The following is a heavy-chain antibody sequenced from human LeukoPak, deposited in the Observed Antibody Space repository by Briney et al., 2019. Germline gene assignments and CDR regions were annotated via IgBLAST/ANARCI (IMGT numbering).Heavy chain of an antibody. CDR2: ISAYNGNT. CDR1: GYTFTKYG. Sequence: ASVKVSCKASGYTFTKYGITWVRQAPGQGLEWMGWISAYNGNTNYAQKLQGRVTMTTDTSTSTAYMELRSLRSDDTAVYYCARDPPSITMVRGVTTFDYWGQGTLVTVSS. D-gene: IGHD3-10*01. V-gene: IGHV1-18*01. J-gene: IGHJ4*02. CDR3: ARDPPSITMVRGVTTFDY.